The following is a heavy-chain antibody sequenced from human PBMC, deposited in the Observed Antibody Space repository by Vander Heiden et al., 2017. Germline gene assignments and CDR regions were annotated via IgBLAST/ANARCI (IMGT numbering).Heavy chain of an antibody. CDR2: ISSSSSYI. D-gene: IGHD3-22*01. Sequence: EVQLVESGGGLVKPGGSLRLSCAASGFTFSSYSMNWVRQAPGKGLEWVSYISSSSSYIYYADSVKGRFTISRDNAKNSLYLQMNSLRAEDTAVYYCARDPNRYYYDSSGYYLDYWGQGTLVTVSS. J-gene: IGHJ4*02. V-gene: IGHV3-21*01. CDR1: GFTFSSYS. CDR3: ARDPNRYYYDSSGYYLDY.